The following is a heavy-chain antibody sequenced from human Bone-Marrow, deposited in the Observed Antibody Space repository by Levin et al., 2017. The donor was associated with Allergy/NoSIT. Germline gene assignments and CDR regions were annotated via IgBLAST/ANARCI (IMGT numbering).Heavy chain of an antibody. CDR3: ARDQDGVNLFDY. CDR2: INPRDGST. D-gene: IGHD5-24*01. Sequence: ASVKVSCKSSGYTFTSYNMEWVRQAPGQGLEWMGMINPRDGSTIYEQKSQGRVTMTRDTSTRTVYMELSSLRSEDTAVYYCARDQDGVNLFDYWGQGTLVTVSS. CDR1: GYTFTSYN. J-gene: IGHJ4*02. V-gene: IGHV1-46*01.